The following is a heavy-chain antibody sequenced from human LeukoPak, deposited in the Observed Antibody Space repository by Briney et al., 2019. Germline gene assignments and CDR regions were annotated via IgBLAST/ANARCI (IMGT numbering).Heavy chain of an antibody. CDR2: IIPILGIA. CDR1: GGTFSSYA. D-gene: IGHD4-17*01. J-gene: IGHJ5*02. CDR3: ARAGTTVTTYNWFDP. V-gene: IGHV1-69*04. Sequence: SVKVSCKASGGTFSSYAISWVRQAPGQGLERMGRIIPILGIANYAQKFQGRVTITADKSTSTAYMELSSLRSEDTAVYYCARAGTTVTTYNWFDPWGQGTLVTASS.